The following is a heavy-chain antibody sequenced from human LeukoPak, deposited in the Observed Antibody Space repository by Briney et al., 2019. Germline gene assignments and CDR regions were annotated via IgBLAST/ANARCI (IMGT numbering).Heavy chain of an antibody. Sequence: KPSETLSLTCAVYGGSFSGYYWSWIRQPPGKGLDWIGEINHSGSTNYNPSLKSRVTISVDTSKNQFSLKLSSVTAADTAVYYCARGRRIAAADSYYFDYWGQGTLVTVSS. V-gene: IGHV4-34*01. D-gene: IGHD6-13*01. CDR2: INHSGST. CDR1: GGSFSGYY. CDR3: ARGRRIAAADSYYFDY. J-gene: IGHJ4*02.